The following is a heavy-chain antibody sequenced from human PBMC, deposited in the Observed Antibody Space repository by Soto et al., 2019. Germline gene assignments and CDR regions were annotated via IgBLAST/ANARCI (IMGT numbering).Heavy chain of an antibody. V-gene: IGHV1-2*02. J-gene: IGHJ5*02. CDR3: ARVVSPYYDVLTGKWFDP. D-gene: IGHD3-9*01. CDR2: IKSFNGDT. CDR1: GYTFTGYY. Sequence: RASVKVSCKASGYTFTGYYMHWARQAPGQGLEWMGWIKSFNGDTNYAQKFQGRVTLTRDTSISTAYMELSRLKSDDTAVYYCARVVSPYYDVLTGKWFDPWGPGPMVPVST.